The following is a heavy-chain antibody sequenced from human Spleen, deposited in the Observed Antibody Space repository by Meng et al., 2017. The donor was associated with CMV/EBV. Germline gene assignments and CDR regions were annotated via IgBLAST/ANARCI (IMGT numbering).Heavy chain of an antibody. D-gene: IGHD7-27*01. Sequence: ASVKVSCKGSGYTFTDYYIHWVRQAPGQGLEWMGWISPISGGTFYAQKFQGRVTMTRDTSISTAYMELSRLRSDDTAVYYCARDRMGTREFDPWGQGTLVTVSS. CDR3: ARDRMGTREFDP. CDR1: GYTFTDYY. J-gene: IGHJ5*02. V-gene: IGHV1-2*02. CDR2: ISPISGGT.